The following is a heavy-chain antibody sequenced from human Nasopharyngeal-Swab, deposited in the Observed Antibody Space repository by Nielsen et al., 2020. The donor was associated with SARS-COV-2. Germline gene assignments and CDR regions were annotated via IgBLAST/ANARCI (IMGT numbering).Heavy chain of an antibody. CDR3: ATEYSSSSALLDY. V-gene: IGHV4-34*01. CDR2: INHSGST. D-gene: IGHD6-6*01. J-gene: IGHJ4*02. Sequence: SETLSPTCALYGGSFRGYYWSWIRQPPGKGLEWIGEINHSGSTNYNPSLQSRVTISVDTSKNQFSLKLSSVTATHTAVYYCATEYSSSSALLDYWGQGTLVTVSS. CDR1: GGSFRGYY.